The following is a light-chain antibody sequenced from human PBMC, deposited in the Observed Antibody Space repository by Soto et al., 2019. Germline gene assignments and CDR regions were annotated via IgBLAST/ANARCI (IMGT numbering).Light chain of an antibody. CDR2: DIS. CDR3: LLFYGGSSV. CDR1: TGTVTSGHF. Sequence: QAVVTQEPSLTVSPGGTVTLTCASSTGTVTSGHFPYWFQQKPGQAPRTLISDISKRISGTPDRFSGSLLGDKAALTLSGAQPEDEADYYCLLFYGGSSVFGPGTKVTVL. V-gene: IGLV7-46*01. J-gene: IGLJ1*01.